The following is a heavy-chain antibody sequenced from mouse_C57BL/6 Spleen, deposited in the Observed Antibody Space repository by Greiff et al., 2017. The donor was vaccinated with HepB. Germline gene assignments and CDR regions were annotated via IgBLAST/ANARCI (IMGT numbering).Heavy chain of an antibody. J-gene: IGHJ4*01. D-gene: IGHD2-5*01. V-gene: IGHV1-19*01. Sequence: EVQLQESGPVLVKPGASVKMSCKASGYTFTDYYMNWVKQSHGKSLEWIGVINPYNGGTSYNQKFKGKATLTVDKSSSTAYMELNSLTSEDSAVYYCARGSNYFYYYAMDYWGQGTSVTVSS. CDR3: ARGSNYFYYYAMDY. CDR2: INPYNGGT. CDR1: GYTFTDYY.